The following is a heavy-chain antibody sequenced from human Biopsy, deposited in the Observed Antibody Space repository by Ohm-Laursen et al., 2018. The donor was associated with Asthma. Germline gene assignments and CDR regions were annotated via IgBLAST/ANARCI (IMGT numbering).Heavy chain of an antibody. V-gene: IGHV4-39*01. CDR3: VRGSSSWHHGPFHYYYGLDV. D-gene: IGHD6-13*01. CDR1: ADSISSNNFY. CDR2: ISYTGST. J-gene: IGHJ6*02. Sequence: SDTLSLTCAVSADSISSNNFYWGWIRQPPGKGLEWIATISYTGSTPYNPSLESRVTVSADTSKNQFSLKLTFVTAADTAVYYCVRGSSSWHHGPFHYYYGLDVWGQGTTATVSS.